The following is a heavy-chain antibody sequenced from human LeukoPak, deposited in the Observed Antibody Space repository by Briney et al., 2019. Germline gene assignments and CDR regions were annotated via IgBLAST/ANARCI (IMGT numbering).Heavy chain of an antibody. CDR1: GGSMGGLY. CDR3: ARDRSGSYHWFDP. D-gene: IGHD3-16*02. Sequence: SETLSLTCNVSGGSMGGLYWNWIRQPAGKGLEWIGRIHTSGTTSHNPSLKSRISMSIDTSKNQFSLKLNSVTAADTAIYYCARDRSGSYHWFDPWGQGILVTVSS. J-gene: IGHJ5*02. V-gene: IGHV4-4*07. CDR2: IHTSGTT.